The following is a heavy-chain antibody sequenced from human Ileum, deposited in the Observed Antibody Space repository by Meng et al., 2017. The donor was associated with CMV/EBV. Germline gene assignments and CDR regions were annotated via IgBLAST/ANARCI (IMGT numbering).Heavy chain of an antibody. J-gene: IGHJ4*02. V-gene: IGHV3-21*01. CDR3: ARETSGVDY. CDR2: ISGDSSYI. CDR1: GFTFSSFA. Sequence: GGSLRLSCAASGFTFSSFAMNWVRQAPGKGLEWVSSISGDSSYIYYADSVKGRFAISRDNAKNSLFLQMNSLRVEDTAVYYCARETSGVDYWGQGTLVTVSS.